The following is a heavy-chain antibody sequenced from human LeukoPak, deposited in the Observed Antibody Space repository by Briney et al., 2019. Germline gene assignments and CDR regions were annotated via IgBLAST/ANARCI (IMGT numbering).Heavy chain of an antibody. J-gene: IGHJ3*02. CDR3: ATNGIAAAGSAFDI. CDR1: GYTLTELS. D-gene: IGHD6-13*01. Sequence: ASVKVSCKVSGYTLTELSMHWVRQAPGKGLEWMGGFDPEDGETIYAQKFQGRVTMTEDTSTDTAYMELSSLRSEDTAVYYCATNGIAAAGSAFDIWGQGTMVTVSS. V-gene: IGHV1-24*01. CDR2: FDPEDGET.